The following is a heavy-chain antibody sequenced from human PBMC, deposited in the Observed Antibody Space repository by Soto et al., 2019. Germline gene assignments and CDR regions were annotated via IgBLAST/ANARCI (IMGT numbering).Heavy chain of an antibody. CDR3: ARGRRSTGIGY. V-gene: IGHV4-34*02. J-gene: IGHJ4*02. CDR1: GGSFSGYY. Sequence: QVQLQQWGAGLLKPSETLSLTCGVYGGSFSGYYWSWIRQTPGKGLEWIGEINLSGGTNHNPVLKSRDSMSVDTSKNQFSLKLSSVTAADTAIYYCARGRRSTGIGYWGQGTLVTVSS. CDR2: INLSGGT. D-gene: IGHD3-10*01.